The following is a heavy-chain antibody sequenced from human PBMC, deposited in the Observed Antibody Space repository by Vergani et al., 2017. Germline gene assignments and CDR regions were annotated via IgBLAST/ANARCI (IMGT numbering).Heavy chain of an antibody. CDR1: GYTFTSYY. Sequence: QVQLVQSGAEVKKPGASVKVSCKASGYTFTSYYMHWVRQAPGQGLEWMGGIIPIFGTANYAQKFQGRVTITADESTSTAYMELSSLRSEDTAVYYCARAKYSGSHVFGYWGQGTLVTVSS. CDR3: ARAKYSGSHVFGY. CDR2: IIPIFGTA. D-gene: IGHD1-26*01. V-gene: IGHV1-69*01. J-gene: IGHJ4*02.